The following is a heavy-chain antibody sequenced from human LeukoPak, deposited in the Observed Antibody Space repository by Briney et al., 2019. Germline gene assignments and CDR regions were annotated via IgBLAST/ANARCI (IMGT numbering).Heavy chain of an antibody. D-gene: IGHD3-9*01. Sequence: ASVKVSCKASGYTFTSYDSNWVRQATGQGLEWMGLMNPNSGNTGYAQKFQGRVTMTRNTSISTAYMELSSLRSEDTAVYYCARGPPRLLRYFDWLSSSYYYYYMDVWGKGTTVTISS. CDR3: ARGPPRLLRYFDWLSSSYYYYYMDV. V-gene: IGHV1-8*02. J-gene: IGHJ6*03. CDR1: GYTFTSYD. CDR2: MNPNSGNT.